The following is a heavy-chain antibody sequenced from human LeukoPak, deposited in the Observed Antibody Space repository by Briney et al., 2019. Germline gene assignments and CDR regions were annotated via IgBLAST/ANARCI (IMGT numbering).Heavy chain of an antibody. CDR3: ARVFIVGSRSVFDF. J-gene: IGHJ4*02. V-gene: IGHV3-7*01. CDR1: GLTFSNYW. D-gene: IGHD2-21*01. Sequence: SGGSLRLSCAASGLTFSNYWMSRVRLAPGKGLEWVANIKQDGSEKYYVDSVEGRFTISRDNAKNLLSLQMNSLRAEDTAVYHCARVFIVGSRSVFDFWGQGTLVTVSS. CDR2: IKQDGSEK.